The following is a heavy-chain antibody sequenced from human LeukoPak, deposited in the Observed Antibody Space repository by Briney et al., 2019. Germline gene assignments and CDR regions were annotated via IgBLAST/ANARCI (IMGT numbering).Heavy chain of an antibody. CDR1: GYSFTNFG. Sequence: ASAKVSCEASGYSFTNFGITWVRQAPGQGLQWMGWTSPYEDYPRYAQRFQGRVTMTTETSTNTAYMELRSLTSDDTAVYYCAKVDPPIKEGARGEAFDVWGQGTLVTVSS. V-gene: IGHV1-18*01. CDR2: TSPYEDYP. J-gene: IGHJ3*01. CDR3: AKVDPPIKEGARGEAFDV. D-gene: IGHD1-26*01.